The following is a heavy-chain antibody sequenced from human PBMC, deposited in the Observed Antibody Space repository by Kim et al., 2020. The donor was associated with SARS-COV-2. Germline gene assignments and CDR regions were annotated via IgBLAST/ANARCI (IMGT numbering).Heavy chain of an antibody. V-gene: IGHV3-43*01. D-gene: IGHD3-10*01. J-gene: IGHJ4*02. Sequence: GGSLRLSCAASGFTFDDYTMHWVRQAPGKGLEWVSLISWDGGSTYYADSVKGRFTISRDNSKNSLYLQMNSLRTEDTALYYCAKVGGIGELLSDYFDYWGQGTPVTVSS. CDR3: AKVGGIGELLSDYFDY. CDR2: ISWDGGST. CDR1: GFTFDDYT.